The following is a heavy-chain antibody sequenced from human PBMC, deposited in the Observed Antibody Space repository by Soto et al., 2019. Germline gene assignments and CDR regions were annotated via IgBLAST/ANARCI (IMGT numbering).Heavy chain of an antibody. CDR2: IYSGGST. J-gene: IGHJ4*02. Sequence: GGSLRLSCAASGFTASSNYMSWVRQAPGKGLEWVSVIYSGGSTYYADSVKGRFTISRDNSKNTLYLQMNSLRAEDTAVYYCARGSYYDFWSGYQPAYYFDYWGQGTLVTVSS. V-gene: IGHV3-53*01. CDR1: GFTASSNY. D-gene: IGHD3-3*01. CDR3: ARGSYYDFWSGYQPAYYFDY.